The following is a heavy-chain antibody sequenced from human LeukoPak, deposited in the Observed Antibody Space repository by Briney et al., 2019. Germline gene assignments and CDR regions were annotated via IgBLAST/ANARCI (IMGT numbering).Heavy chain of an antibody. V-gene: IGHV4-59*01. J-gene: IGHJ3*02. CDR2: IYYSGST. CDR3: ARDGTVGYDTDAFDI. D-gene: IGHD1-1*01. Sequence: SETLSLTCAVYGGSFSGYYWSWIRQPPGKGLEWIGYIYYSGSTNYNPSLKSRVTISVDTSKNQFSLKLSSVTAADTAVYYCARDGTVGYDTDAFDIWGQGTMVTVSS. CDR1: GGSFSGYY.